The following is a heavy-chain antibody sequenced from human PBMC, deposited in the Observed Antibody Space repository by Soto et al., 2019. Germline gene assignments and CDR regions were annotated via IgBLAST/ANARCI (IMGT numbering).Heavy chain of an antibody. D-gene: IGHD6-13*01. V-gene: IGHV4-34*01. CDR1: GGSFSGYY. Sequence: PSETLSLTCAVYGGSFSGYYWSWIRQPPGKGLEWIGEIYHSGSTNYNPSLKSRVTISVDKSKNQFSLKLSSVTAADTAVYYCARVLAAAGEYYFDYWGQGTLVTVSS. CDR2: IYHSGST. CDR3: ARVLAAAGEYYFDY. J-gene: IGHJ4*02.